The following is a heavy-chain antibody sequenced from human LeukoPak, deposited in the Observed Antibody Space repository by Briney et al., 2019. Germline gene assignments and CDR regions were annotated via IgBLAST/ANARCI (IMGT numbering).Heavy chain of an antibody. V-gene: IGHV3-11*01. CDR1: GFTFSDYY. D-gene: IGHD6-13*01. CDR2: ISSSGSTI. CDR3: AREYSSSWAPAVPFDY. J-gene: IGHJ4*02. Sequence: GGSLRLSCAAPGFTFSDYYMSWIRQAPGKGLEWVSYISSSGSTIYYADSVKGRFTISRDNAKNSLYLQMNSLRAEDTAVYYCAREYSSSWAPAVPFDYWGQGTLVTVSS.